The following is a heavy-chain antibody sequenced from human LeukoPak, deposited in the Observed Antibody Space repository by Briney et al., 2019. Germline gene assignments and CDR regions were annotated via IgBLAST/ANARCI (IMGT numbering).Heavy chain of an antibody. V-gene: IGHV4-30-2*01. CDR2: IYHSGST. CDR1: GGSISSGGYS. D-gene: IGHD2-2*01. Sequence: SETLSLTCAVSGGSISSGGYSWSWIRQPPGKGLEWIGYIYHSGSTYYNPSLKSRVTISVDGSKNQFSLKLSSVTAADTAVYYCARGYCSSTSCYADGAFDIWGQGTMVTVSS. CDR3: ARGYCSSTSCYADGAFDI. J-gene: IGHJ3*02.